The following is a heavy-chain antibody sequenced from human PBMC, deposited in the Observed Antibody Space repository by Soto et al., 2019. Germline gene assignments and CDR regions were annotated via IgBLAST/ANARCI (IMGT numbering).Heavy chain of an antibody. D-gene: IGHD2-2*01. CDR2: ISDDGDST. CDR1: GFTFSDNA. V-gene: IGHV3-23*01. CDR3: AKSLSTAVNYGLDV. J-gene: IGHJ6*02. Sequence: GVSLRLSCGASGFTFSDNAMTWVRQAPGKGLEWVSSISDDGDSTYYADSVKGRFAVSRDNSKNTLFLHMNSLGAEDTAVYYCAKSLSTAVNYGLDVWGQGTSVTVSS.